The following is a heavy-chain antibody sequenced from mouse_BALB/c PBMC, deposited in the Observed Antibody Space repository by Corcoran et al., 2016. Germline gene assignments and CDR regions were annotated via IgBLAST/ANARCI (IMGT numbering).Heavy chain of an antibody. J-gene: IGHJ3*01. Sequence: QIQLVQSGPELKKPGETVKISCKASGYTFTNYGMNWVKQAPGKGLKWMGWINTYTGEPTYVDDFKGRFAFSLETSASTAYLQINNLKNEDTATYFCAIYYSAWFAYWGQGTLVTVSA. CDR2: INTYTGEP. D-gene: IGHD2-12*01. CDR1: GYTFTNYG. CDR3: AIYYSAWFAY. V-gene: IGHV9-3-1*01.